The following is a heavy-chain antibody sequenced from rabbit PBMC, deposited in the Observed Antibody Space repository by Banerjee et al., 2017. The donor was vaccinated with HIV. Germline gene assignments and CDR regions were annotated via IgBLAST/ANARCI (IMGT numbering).Heavy chain of an antibody. CDR1: GFTISSNYC. V-gene: IGHV1S45*01. J-gene: IGHJ4*01. CDR2: ISGSSGKT. Sequence: QEQLEESGGDLVKPEGSLTLTCTASGFTISSNYCMCWVRQAPGKGLEWIACISGSSGKTYYASWAKGRFTISKTSSTTVTLQMTSLTAADTATYFCARAPSYAGGVYAYYFNLWGQGTLVTVS. D-gene: IGHD4-2*01. CDR3: ARAPSYAGGVYAYYFNL.